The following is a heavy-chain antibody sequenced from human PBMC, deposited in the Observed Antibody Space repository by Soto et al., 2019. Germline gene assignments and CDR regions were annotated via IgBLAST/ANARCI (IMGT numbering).Heavy chain of an antibody. CDR3: ARREPSEYCSSTSCNAFDI. D-gene: IGHD2-2*01. CDR2: INWNGGST. J-gene: IGHJ3*02. CDR1: GFTFDDYG. V-gene: IGHV3-20*01. Sequence: GGSLRLSCAASGFTFDDYGMSWVRQAPGKGLEWVSGINWNGGSTGYADSVKGRFTISRDNAKNSLYLQMNSLRAEDTALYHCARREPSEYCSSTSCNAFDIWGQGTMVTVSS.